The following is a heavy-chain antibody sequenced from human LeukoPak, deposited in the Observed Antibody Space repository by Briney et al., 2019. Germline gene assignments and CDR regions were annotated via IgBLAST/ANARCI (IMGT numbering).Heavy chain of an antibody. D-gene: IGHD3-10*01. J-gene: IGHJ4*02. Sequence: SGTLSLTCAVYGGSFSGYYWSWIRQPPGKGLEWIGEINHSGSTNYNPSLKSQVTISVDTSKNQFSLKLSSVTAADTAVYYCARGGRRLLWFGEPRRKYYFDYWGQGTLVTVSS. V-gene: IGHV4-34*01. CDR2: INHSGST. CDR3: ARGGRRLLWFGEPRRKYYFDY. CDR1: GGSFSGYY.